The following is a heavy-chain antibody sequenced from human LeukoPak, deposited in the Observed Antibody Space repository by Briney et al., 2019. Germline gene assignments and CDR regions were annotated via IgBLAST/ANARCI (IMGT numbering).Heavy chain of an antibody. D-gene: IGHD2-21*02. CDR3: ARDQVTAEGRAFDI. Sequence: TGGSLRLSCAASGFTFSTYSINWVRQAPGKGLEWVSSISSNSSYIHYADSVKGRFTISRDNAKNSLSLQMNSLRAEDTATYYCARDQVTAEGRAFDIWGQGTMVTVSS. V-gene: IGHV3-21*06. J-gene: IGHJ3*02. CDR1: GFTFSTYS. CDR2: ISSNSSYI.